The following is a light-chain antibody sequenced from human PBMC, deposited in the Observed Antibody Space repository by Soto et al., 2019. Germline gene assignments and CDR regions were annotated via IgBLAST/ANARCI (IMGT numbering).Light chain of an antibody. J-gene: IGLJ3*02. Sequence: QSVLTQPPSASGTPGQRVTMSCSGGSSNIGRNPVIWYQLLPETAPKLLIYTSSQRPSGVPDRFSGSKSGTSASLAISGLQSEDEADYYCAAWDDSLNGWVFGGGTKLTVL. CDR3: AAWDDSLNGWV. CDR1: SSNIGRNP. CDR2: TSS. V-gene: IGLV1-44*01.